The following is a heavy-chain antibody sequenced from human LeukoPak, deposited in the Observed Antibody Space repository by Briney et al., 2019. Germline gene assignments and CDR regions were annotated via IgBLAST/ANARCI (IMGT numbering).Heavy chain of an antibody. CDR2: ISSSSSTI. CDR3: ARDSANLRQVPWSMDV. J-gene: IGHJ6*02. Sequence: GGSLRLSCAASGFTFSSYSMNWVRQAPGKGLEWVSYISSSSSTIYYADSVKGRFTISRDNAKNSLYLQINSLRAEDTAVYYCARDSANLRQVPWSMDVWGQGTTVTVSS. D-gene: IGHD1-7*01. CDR1: GFTFSSYS. V-gene: IGHV3-48*04.